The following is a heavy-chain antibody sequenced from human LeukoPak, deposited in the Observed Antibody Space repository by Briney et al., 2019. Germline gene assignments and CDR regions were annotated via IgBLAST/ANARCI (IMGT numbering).Heavy chain of an antibody. CDR1: GGSINNYY. CDR2: ISYSGST. J-gene: IGHJ6*03. Sequence: SETLSLTCTVSGGSINNYYWTWIRQPPGKGLEWIGYISYSGSTNYNPSLKSRVTISVDTSKNQFSLKLSSVTAADTAVYYCARVDIVAAYYYYYMDVWGKGTTVTVSS. D-gene: IGHD5-12*01. V-gene: IGHV4-59*01. CDR3: ARVDIVAAYYYYYMDV.